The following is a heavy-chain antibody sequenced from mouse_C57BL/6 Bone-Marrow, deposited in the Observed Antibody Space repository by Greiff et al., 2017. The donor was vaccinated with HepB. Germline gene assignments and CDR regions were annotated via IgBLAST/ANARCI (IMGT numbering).Heavy chain of an antibody. Sequence: VQLQQSGPELVKPGASVKIPCKASGYTFTDYNMDWVKQSHGKSLEWIGDINPNNGGTIYNQKFKGKATLTVDKSSSTAYMELRSLTSEDTAVYYCATLYDGYYVGTWFAYWGQGTLVTVSA. V-gene: IGHV1-18*01. D-gene: IGHD2-3*01. CDR3: ATLYDGYYVGTWFAY. CDR2: INPNNGGT. CDR1: GYTFTDYN. J-gene: IGHJ3*01.